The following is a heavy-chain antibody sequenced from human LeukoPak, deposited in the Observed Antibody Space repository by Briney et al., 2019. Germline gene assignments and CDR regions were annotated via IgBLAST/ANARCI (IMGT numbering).Heavy chain of an antibody. CDR2: IYTSGST. CDR1: GGSISSSSYY. J-gene: IGHJ6*03. V-gene: IGHV4-61*02. CDR3: ARDRRYFDWRQKRDYYYYYMDV. D-gene: IGHD3-9*01. Sequence: SETLSLTCTVSGGSISSSSYYWSWIRQPAGKGLEWIGRIYTSGSTNYNPSLKSRVTISVDTSKNQFSLKLSSVTAADTAVYYCARDRRYFDWRQKRDYYYYYMDVWGKGTTVTISS.